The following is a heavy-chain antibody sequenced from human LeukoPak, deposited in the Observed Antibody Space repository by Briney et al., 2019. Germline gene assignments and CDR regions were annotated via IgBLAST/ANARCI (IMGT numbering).Heavy chain of an antibody. CDR3: AGGIDY. Sequence: GGSLRLSCTVSGFTVSSNYMSWVRQAPGKGLEWGSIIYSGGYTHYADSVKGRFAISRDSPKNTLYLQMNTLRAEDTAVYYCAGGIDYWGQGTLVTVSS. J-gene: IGHJ4*02. CDR1: GFTVSSNY. CDR2: IYSGGYT. D-gene: IGHD3-16*01. V-gene: IGHV3-66*02.